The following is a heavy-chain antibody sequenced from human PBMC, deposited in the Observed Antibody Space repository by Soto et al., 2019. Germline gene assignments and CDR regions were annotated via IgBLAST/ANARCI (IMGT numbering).Heavy chain of an antibody. Sequence: PGGSLRLSCAASGFTFSSYAMSWVRQAPGKGLEWVSAISGSGGSTYYADSVKGRFTISRDNSKNTLYLQMNSLRAEDTAVYYCAKDGEGLLWFGEFAYWGQGTLVTVSS. CDR3: AKDGEGLLWFGEFAY. J-gene: IGHJ4*02. CDR1: GFTFSSYA. CDR2: ISGSGGST. D-gene: IGHD3-10*01. V-gene: IGHV3-23*01.